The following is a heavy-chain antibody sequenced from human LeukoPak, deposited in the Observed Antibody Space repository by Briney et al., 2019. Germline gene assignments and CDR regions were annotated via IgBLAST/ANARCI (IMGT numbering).Heavy chain of an antibody. CDR3: ASHYRLSYSSSWP. Sequence: SETLSLTCTVSGGSISSSSYYWSWIRQPPGKWLEWIGSIYYSGSTYYNPSLKSRVTISVDTSKNQFSLKLSSVTAADTAVYYCASHYRLSYSSSWPWGQGTLVTVSS. V-gene: IGHV4-39*01. CDR1: GGSISSSSYY. D-gene: IGHD6-13*01. CDR2: IYYSGST. J-gene: IGHJ5*02.